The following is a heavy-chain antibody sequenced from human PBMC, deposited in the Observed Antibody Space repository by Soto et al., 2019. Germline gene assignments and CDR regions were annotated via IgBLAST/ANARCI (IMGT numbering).Heavy chain of an antibody. CDR3: ARDRSLWFGESKHDY. CDR1: GFTFNIYW. V-gene: IGHV3-7*01. D-gene: IGHD3-10*01. J-gene: IGHJ4*02. CDR2: INQDGREK. Sequence: GGSLRLSCAASGFTFNIYWMSWVRQAPGKGLEWVANINQDGREKYYVDSVKGRITISRDNAKNSLYLQMNSLRAEDTAVYYCARDRSLWFGESKHDYWGQGTLVTVSS.